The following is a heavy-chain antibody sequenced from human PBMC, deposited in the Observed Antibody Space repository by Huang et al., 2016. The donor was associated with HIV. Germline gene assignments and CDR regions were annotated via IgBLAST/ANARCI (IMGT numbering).Heavy chain of an antibody. Sequence: QITLKESGPTVIKPTQTLTLTCSFSGFSLNHKGVGVGWIRQPPGKALEWLVLIYWDDDKRVNPSLKNRITITKDTSKNQVVFTMTNLDPMDTGTYYCAHIGRLGNYYMDVWGNGTTVTVSS. CDR3: AHIGRLGNYYMDV. J-gene: IGHJ6*03. CDR1: GFSLNHKGVG. V-gene: IGHV2-5*02. D-gene: IGHD7-27*01. CDR2: IYWDDDK.